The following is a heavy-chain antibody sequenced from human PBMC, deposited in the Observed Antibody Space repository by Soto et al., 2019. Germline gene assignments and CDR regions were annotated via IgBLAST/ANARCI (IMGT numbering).Heavy chain of an antibody. Sequence: WGSLRLSCAASGFTFSSYAMSWVRQAPGKGLEWVSAISGSGGSTYYADSVKGRFTISRDNSKNTLYLQMNSLRAEDTAVYYCAKVLYSSSWYDYYYYYGMDVWGQGTTVTVSS. CDR3: AKVLYSSSWYDYYYYYGMDV. D-gene: IGHD6-13*01. V-gene: IGHV3-23*01. CDR2: ISGSGGST. CDR1: GFTFSSYA. J-gene: IGHJ6*02.